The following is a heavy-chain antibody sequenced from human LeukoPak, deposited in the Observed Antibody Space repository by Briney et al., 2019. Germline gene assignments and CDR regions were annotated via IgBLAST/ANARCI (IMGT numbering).Heavy chain of an antibody. V-gene: IGHV3-33*01. J-gene: IGHJ6*02. Sequence: GGSLRLSGAASGFTFSSYGMHWVRQAPGKGLEGVAAIWYDGSNKYYADSVKGRFTISRDNSKNTLYLQMNSLRAEDTAVYYCARDDIVVVPAGLDYYYYGMDVWGQGTTVTVSS. CDR2: IWYDGSNK. CDR1: GFTFSSYG. CDR3: ARDDIVVVPAGLDYYYYGMDV. D-gene: IGHD2-2*01.